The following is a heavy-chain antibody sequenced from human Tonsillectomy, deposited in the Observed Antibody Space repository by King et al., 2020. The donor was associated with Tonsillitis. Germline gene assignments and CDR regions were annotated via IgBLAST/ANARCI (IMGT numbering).Heavy chain of an antibody. Sequence: VQLVESGGDLVQPGGSLRLACAGSGFSFSNYAMSWVRQAPGKGLEWVSTITASDDSTYYADSVKGRFTISRDNSKNTLYLQMNSLRAEDTAVYYCAIELGLGGSGYYLRLVFDIWGQGTMVTVSS. V-gene: IGHV3-23*04. D-gene: IGHD3-22*01. J-gene: IGHJ3*02. CDR3: AIELGLGGSGYYLRLVFDI. CDR2: ITASDDST. CDR1: GFSFSNYA.